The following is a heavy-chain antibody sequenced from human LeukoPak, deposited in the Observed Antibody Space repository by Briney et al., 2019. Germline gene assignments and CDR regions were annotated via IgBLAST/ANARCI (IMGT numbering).Heavy chain of an antibody. CDR3: ARDVTQATYFDY. J-gene: IGHJ4*02. V-gene: IGHV3-53*01. D-gene: IGHD1-26*01. CDR1: GVTITKNY. Sequence: GGSLRLSCAASGVTITKNYMTWVRQAPGKGLEWVSVIFTDGSTHYADSVKGRLIISTDNSKNTVSLQMDSLTVDDSGVYYCARDVTQATYFDYWGLGTLVIVSS. CDR2: IFTDGST.